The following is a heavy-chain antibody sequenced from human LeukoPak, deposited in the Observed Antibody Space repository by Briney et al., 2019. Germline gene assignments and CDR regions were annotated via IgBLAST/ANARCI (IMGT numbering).Heavy chain of an antibody. D-gene: IGHD3-22*01. J-gene: IGHJ4*02. Sequence: ASVKVSCKASGYTFTSYGISWVRQAPGQGLEWMGWISAYNGNTNYAQKLQGRVTMTTDTSTSTAYMGLRSLRSDDTAVYYCARDFPLKSGYYNFDYWGQGTLVTVSS. V-gene: IGHV1-18*01. CDR2: ISAYNGNT. CDR3: ARDFPLKSGYYNFDY. CDR1: GYTFTSYG.